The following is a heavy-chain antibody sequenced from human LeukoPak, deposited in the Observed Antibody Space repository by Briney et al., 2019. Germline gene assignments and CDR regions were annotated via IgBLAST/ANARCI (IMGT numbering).Heavy chain of an antibody. J-gene: IGHJ4*02. Sequence: GGSLRLSCAASGFSVSNNYLSWVRQPPGKGLEWVSVIHSGGRTKYADSVRDRFTISRDNAKNSLYQQMNSLRAEDTAVYYCARDIRHANPYWGQGTLVTVSS. CDR2: IHSGGRT. V-gene: IGHV3-66*01. CDR1: GFSVSNNY. CDR3: ARDIRHANPY. D-gene: IGHD1-14*01.